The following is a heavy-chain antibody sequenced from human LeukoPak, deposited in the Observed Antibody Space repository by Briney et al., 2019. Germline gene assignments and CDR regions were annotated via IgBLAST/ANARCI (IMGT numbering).Heavy chain of an antibody. Sequence: PSQTLSLTCAVSGGSISSGGYSWSWIRQPPGKGLEWIGEINHSGSTNYNPSLKSRVTISVDTSKNQFSLKLSSVTAADTAVYYCARVSAGRYFDWLSPFDYWGQGTLVTVSS. CDR2: INHSGST. D-gene: IGHD3-9*01. J-gene: IGHJ4*02. CDR3: ARVSAGRYFDWLSPFDY. CDR1: GGSISSGGYS. V-gene: IGHV4-30-2*01.